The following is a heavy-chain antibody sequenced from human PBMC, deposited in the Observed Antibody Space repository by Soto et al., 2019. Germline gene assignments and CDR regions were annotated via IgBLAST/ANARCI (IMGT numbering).Heavy chain of an antibody. CDR3: ARGPGAPYYYGSGSYYPYGMDV. CDR2: IYHSGST. CDR1: GGSISSGGYS. Sequence: QLQLQESGSGLVKPSQTLSLTCAVSGGSISSGGYSWSWIRQPPGKGLEWIGYIYHSGSTYYNPSLKSRVTISVDRSKNQFSLKLSSVTAADTAVYYCARGPGAPYYYGSGSYYPYGMDVWGQGTTVTVSS. J-gene: IGHJ6*02. D-gene: IGHD3-10*01. V-gene: IGHV4-30-2*01.